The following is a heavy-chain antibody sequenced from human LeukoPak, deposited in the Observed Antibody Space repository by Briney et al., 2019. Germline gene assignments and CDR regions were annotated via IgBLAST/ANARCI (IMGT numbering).Heavy chain of an antibody. D-gene: IGHD3-10*01. V-gene: IGHV3-7*01. J-gene: IGHJ5*02. CDR1: EFSFSSYW. CDR2: IKQDGSEK. CDR3: VREVLYYYGAERLFWFDP. Sequence: QSWGSLRLSCEGSEFSFSSYWMSWVRQAPGKGLEWVAKIKQDGSEKYYVDSVKGRFTISRDNAKKSMYLTMNSLRVEDTAVYYCVREVLYYYGAERLFWFDPWGQGTLVTVSS.